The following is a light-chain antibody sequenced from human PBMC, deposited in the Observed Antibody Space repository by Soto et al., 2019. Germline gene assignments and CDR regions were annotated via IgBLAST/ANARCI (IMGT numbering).Light chain of an antibody. CDR2: LNSDGSH. V-gene: IGLV4-69*01. J-gene: IGLJ2*01. CDR3: QTWGTGILV. CDR1: SGHSSYA. Sequence: QLVLTQSPSASASLGASVKLTCTLSSGHSSYAIAWHQQQPEKGPRYLVKLNSDGSHSKGDGIPDRFSGSSSGAERYLTISSLQSEDEADYYCQTWGTGILVFGGGTKVTVL.